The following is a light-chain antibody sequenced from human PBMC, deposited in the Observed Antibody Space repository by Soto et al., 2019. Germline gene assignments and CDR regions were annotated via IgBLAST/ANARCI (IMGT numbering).Light chain of an antibody. CDR3: QQYGSSPLT. J-gene: IGKJ4*01. Sequence: EIVLTQSPGTLSLSPGERAILSCRASQSVSSSYLAWYQQKPGQAPRLLIYGASSRATGIPDRFSGSGSGIDFTLTISRLEPEDFAVYYCQQYGSSPLTFGGGTKVEIK. V-gene: IGKV3-20*01. CDR1: QSVSSSY. CDR2: GAS.